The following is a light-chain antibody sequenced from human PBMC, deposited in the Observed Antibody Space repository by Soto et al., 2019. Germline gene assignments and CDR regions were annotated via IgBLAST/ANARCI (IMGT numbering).Light chain of an antibody. J-gene: IGKJ5*01. CDR1: QSVSSN. CDR2: GAS. CDR3: QQYNNWPPIT. Sequence: EIVMTQSPATLSVSPGERATLSCRASQSVSSNLAWYQQKPGQAPRLLIYGASTRATGIPARFSGSGSGTELPLTISCLPSEDFAVFYCQQYNNWPPITFGQGTRLEIK. V-gene: IGKV3-15*01.